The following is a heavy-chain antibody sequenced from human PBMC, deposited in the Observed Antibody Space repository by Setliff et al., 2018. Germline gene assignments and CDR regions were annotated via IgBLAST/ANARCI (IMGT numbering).Heavy chain of an antibody. CDR2: IYTSWST. V-gene: IGHV4-61*09. CDR1: DDSISSRHYY. D-gene: IGHD3-3*01. Sequence: SETLSLTCTVSDDSISSRHYYWSWIRQPTGKGLEWLGQIYTSWSTNYNPSLKGRATILLDTSKNQFSLTLTSVTAADTAVYYCARMTGFQYIDVWGKGTTVTVSS. J-gene: IGHJ6*03. CDR3: ARMTGFQYIDV.